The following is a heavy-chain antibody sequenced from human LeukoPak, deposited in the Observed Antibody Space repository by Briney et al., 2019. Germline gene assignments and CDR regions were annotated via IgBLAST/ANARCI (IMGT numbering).Heavy chain of an antibody. D-gene: IGHD5-18*01. V-gene: IGHV1-2*02. CDR2: INPNSGGT. CDR1: GYTFTSYG. J-gene: IGHJ4*02. Sequence: EASVKVSCKAPGYTFTSYGISWVRQAPGQGLEWMGWINPNSGGTTYAQKFRGRVTMTRNISISTAYMELSSLTSDDTAVFYCARGGDNSYGDYWGQGALVTVSS. CDR3: ARGGDNSYGDY.